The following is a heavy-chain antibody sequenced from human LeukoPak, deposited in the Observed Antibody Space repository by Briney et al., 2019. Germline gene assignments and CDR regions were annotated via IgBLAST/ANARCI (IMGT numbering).Heavy chain of an antibody. Sequence: PSETLSLTCAVYGGSFSGYYWSWIRQPPGKGLEWIGYIYYSGSTYYNPSLKSRVTISVDTSKNQFSLKLSSVTAADTAVYYCARELDDLRDWGQGTLVTVSS. CDR3: ARELDDLRD. CDR2: IYYSGST. J-gene: IGHJ4*02. V-gene: IGHV4-30-4*08. D-gene: IGHD1-1*01. CDR1: GGSFSGYY.